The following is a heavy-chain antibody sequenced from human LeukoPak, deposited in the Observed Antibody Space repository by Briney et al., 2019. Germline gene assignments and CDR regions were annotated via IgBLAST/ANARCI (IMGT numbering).Heavy chain of an antibody. CDR3: ARDRVGATDYGMDV. D-gene: IGHD1-26*01. CDR1: GFTVSSSY. J-gene: IGHJ6*02. CDR2: IYSGGST. V-gene: IGHV3-66*01. Sequence: PGGSLRLSCAASGFTVSSSYMSWVRQAPGKGLEWVSVIYSGGSTYYADSVKGRFTISRDNAKNSLYLQMNSLRAEDTAVYYCARDRVGATDYGMDVWGQGTTVTVSS.